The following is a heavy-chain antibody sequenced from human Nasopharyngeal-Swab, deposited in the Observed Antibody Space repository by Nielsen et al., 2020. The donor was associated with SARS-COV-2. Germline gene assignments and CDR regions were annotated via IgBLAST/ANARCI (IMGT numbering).Heavy chain of an antibody. D-gene: IGHD3-22*01. CDR1: GGTFSSYA. V-gene: IGHV1-69*04. Sequence: SVKVSCKASGGTFSSYAISWVRQAPGQGLEWMGRIIPIFGIANYAQKLQGRVTITADKSTSTAYMELSSLRSGETAVYYCASQGGGDYYDSRRYYNYVMDVWGQGTTVTVSS. J-gene: IGHJ6*02. CDR3: ASQGGGDYYDSRRYYNYVMDV. CDR2: IIPIFGIA.